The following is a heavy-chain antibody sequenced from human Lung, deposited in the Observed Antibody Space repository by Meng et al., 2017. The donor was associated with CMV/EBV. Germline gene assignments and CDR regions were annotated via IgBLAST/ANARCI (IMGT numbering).Heavy chain of an antibody. CDR3: ATSRLHGDFTDAVHI. V-gene: IGHV3-30*09. CDR1: GFSLNTYT. Sequence: GGSXRLXCAASGFSLNTYTVHWVRQAPGEGLEWMAVISYDGTYKYYGDSVKGRFAVSRDNSKRSVYLQMNSLRPEDTAVYCCATSRLHGDFTDAVHIWGQGTXVTVSS. J-gene: IGHJ3*02. CDR2: ISYDGTYK. D-gene: IGHD4-17*01.